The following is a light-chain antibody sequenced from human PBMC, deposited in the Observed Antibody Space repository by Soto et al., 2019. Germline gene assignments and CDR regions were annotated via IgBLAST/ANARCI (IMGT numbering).Light chain of an antibody. CDR1: QGVSST. V-gene: IGKV3-15*01. CDR2: GAS. CDR3: QQYNNWPPIT. Sequence: EIVMTQSPATLSVSPGERATLSCRASQGVSSTLAWYQQKPGQAPRLLIYGASTRATGIPARFSGSGSGTEFTLTISSLQSEDFAVYYCQQYNNWPPITFGPGTKVDIK. J-gene: IGKJ3*01.